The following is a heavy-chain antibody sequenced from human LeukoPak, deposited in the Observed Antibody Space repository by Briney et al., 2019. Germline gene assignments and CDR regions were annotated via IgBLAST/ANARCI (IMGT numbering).Heavy chain of an antibody. J-gene: IGHJ3*02. D-gene: IGHD5-12*01. Sequence: GASVTVSCKASGYTFTGYYMHWVRQAPGQGLEWMGWINPNSDDTNYAQKFQGRVTMTRDTSISAAYMELSRLRSDDTAVYYCARDRAYRARVDVFDIWGQGTMVTVSS. CDR2: INPNSDDT. CDR3: ARDRAYRARVDVFDI. CDR1: GYTFTGYY. V-gene: IGHV1-2*02.